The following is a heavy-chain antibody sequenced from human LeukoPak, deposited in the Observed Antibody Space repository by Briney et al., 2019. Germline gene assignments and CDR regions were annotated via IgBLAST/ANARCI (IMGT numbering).Heavy chain of an antibody. D-gene: IGHD2-21*02. J-gene: IGHJ4*02. CDR2: IYYSGST. V-gene: IGHV4-59*06. Sequence: SETLSLTCTVSGGSISSYYWSWIRQHPGKGLEWIGYIYYSGSTYYNPSLKSRVTISVDTSKNQFSLKLSSVTAADTAVYYCARDGPFAYCGGDCYVWGQGTLVTVSS. CDR3: ARDGPFAYCGGDCYV. CDR1: GGSISSYY.